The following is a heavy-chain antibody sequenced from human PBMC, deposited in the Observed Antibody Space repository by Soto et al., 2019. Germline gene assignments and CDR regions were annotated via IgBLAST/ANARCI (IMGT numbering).Heavy chain of an antibody. Sequence: QLQLQESGPGLVKPSETLSLTCTVSGGSISSSSYYWGWIRQPPGKGLEWIGSIYYSGSTYYNPSLKSRVTISVDTSKNQFSLKLSSVTAADTAVYYGASPSVITLGGVIDDEGDYWGQGTLVTVSS. D-gene: IGHD3-16*02. CDR3: ASPSVITLGGVIDDEGDY. V-gene: IGHV4-39*01. CDR1: GGSISSSSYY. CDR2: IYYSGST. J-gene: IGHJ4*02.